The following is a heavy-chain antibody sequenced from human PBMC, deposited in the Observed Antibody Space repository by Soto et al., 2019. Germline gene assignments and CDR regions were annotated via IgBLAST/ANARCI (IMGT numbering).Heavy chain of an antibody. D-gene: IGHD3-10*01. CDR3: ARLVWLEGPDYYGSGSYPLLDY. J-gene: IGHJ4*02. Sequence: PSETLSLTCTVSGGSISSYYWSWIRQPPGKGLEWIGYIYYSGSTNYNPSLKSRVTISVDTSKNQFSLKLSYVTAADSAVYYCARLVWLEGPDYYGSGSYPLLDYWGQGTLVTVSS. CDR2: IYYSGST. V-gene: IGHV4-59*08. CDR1: GGSISSYY.